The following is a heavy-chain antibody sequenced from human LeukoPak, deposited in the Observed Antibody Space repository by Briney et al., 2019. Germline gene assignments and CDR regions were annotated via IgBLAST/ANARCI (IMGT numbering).Heavy chain of an antibody. D-gene: IGHD3-10*01. J-gene: IGHJ5*02. CDR1: GGSISSSSYY. Sequence: SETLSLTCTVSGGSISSSSYYWGWSRQPPGKGLEWIVSIYYSGSTYYNPSLKSRVTISVNTAKNQFPLKLSSVTAADTAVYYCARHPLWFGELLSPNWFDPWGQGTLVTVSS. CDR2: IYYSGST. V-gene: IGHV4-39*01. CDR3: ARHPLWFGELLSPNWFDP.